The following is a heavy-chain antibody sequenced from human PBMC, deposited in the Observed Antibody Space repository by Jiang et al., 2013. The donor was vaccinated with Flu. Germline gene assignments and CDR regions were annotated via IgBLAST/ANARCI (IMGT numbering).Heavy chain of an antibody. Sequence: FSSYAISWVRQAPGQGLEWMGGIIPIFGIANYAQKFQGRVTITADESTSTAYMELSSLRSEDTAVYYCARDSPPGPNDSSGYYSPDYWGQGTLVTVSS. CDR2: IIPIFGIA. CDR1: FSSYA. D-gene: IGHD3-22*01. V-gene: IGHV1-69*01. CDR3: ARDSPPGPNDSSGYYSPDY. J-gene: IGHJ4*02.